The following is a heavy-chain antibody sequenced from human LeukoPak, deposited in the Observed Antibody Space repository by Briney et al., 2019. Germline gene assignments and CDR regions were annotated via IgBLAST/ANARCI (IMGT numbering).Heavy chain of an antibody. CDR1: GYTLTELS. CDR2: FDPEDGET. D-gene: IGHD3-10*01. Sequence: ASVKVSCKVSGYTLTELSMHWVRQAPGKGLEWMGGFDPEDGETIYAQKFQGRVTMTEDTSTDTAYMELSSLRSEDTAVYYCASGPSLGQGSRGHDYYHMDVWGQGIMVTVSS. V-gene: IGHV1-24*01. J-gene: IGHJ6*03. CDR3: ASGPSLGQGSRGHDYYHMDV.